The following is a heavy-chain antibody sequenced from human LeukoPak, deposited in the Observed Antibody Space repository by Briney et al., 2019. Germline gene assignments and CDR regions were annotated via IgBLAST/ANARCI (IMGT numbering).Heavy chain of an antibody. D-gene: IGHD3-22*01. Sequence: GGSLRLSCAASGFTFSDFWMTWVRQVPGKGLEWVANIKEDGSEKYYVDSVEGRFIISRDNAKNSLYLQMNSLRAEDTAVYYCAREYFYNSSGYRALRYWGQGTLVTVSS. J-gene: IGHJ4*02. V-gene: IGHV3-7*01. CDR3: AREYFYNSSGYRALRY. CDR1: GFTFSDFW. CDR2: IKEDGSEK.